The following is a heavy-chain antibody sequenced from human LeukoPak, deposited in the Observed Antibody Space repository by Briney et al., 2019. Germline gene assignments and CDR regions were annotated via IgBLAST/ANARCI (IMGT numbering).Heavy chain of an antibody. Sequence: SETLSLTCTVSGVSISSGGYYWSWLRQHPGKGLEWIGYIYYSGSTYYNPSLKSLVTTSVDTTKNQFSLNLSSVTAADTAVFYCARVDIRSGGNYGMDVWGQGTTVTVSS. CDR2: IYYSGST. V-gene: IGHV4-31*01. J-gene: IGHJ6*02. D-gene: IGHD2-15*01. CDR1: GVSISSGGYY. CDR3: ARVDIRSGGNYGMDV.